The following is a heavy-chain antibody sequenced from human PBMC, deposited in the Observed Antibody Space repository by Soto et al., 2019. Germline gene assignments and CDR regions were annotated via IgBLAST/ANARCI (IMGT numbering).Heavy chain of an antibody. CDR2: ISASGAST. Sequence: EVQLLESGGGLVQPGGSLRLSCAASGFTFSNYAMNWVRQAPGKGLEWISGISASGASTTYADSVKGRFTISRDNSKNKLYLQMNSLRAEDTGVYYCAKESSASRVSYYYAMDVWGQGTTVTVSS. CDR3: AKESSASRVSYYYAMDV. D-gene: IGHD3-10*01. V-gene: IGHV3-23*01. CDR1: GFTFSNYA. J-gene: IGHJ6*02.